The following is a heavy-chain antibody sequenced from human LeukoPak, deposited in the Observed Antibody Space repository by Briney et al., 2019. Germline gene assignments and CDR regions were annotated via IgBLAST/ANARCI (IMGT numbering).Heavy chain of an antibody. V-gene: IGHV3-74*01. J-gene: IGHJ4*02. CDR2: LSPDGSDR. Sequence: GGSLRLSCAASGFTSSRYWMHWVRQAPGKGPEWVSRLSPDGSDRSYADSVQGRFTISRDNAKNTVYLQMNSLRAEDTAVYYCAAVILGGRDYWGQGTLVTVSS. CDR3: AAVILGGRDY. D-gene: IGHD3-16*01. CDR1: GFTSSRYW.